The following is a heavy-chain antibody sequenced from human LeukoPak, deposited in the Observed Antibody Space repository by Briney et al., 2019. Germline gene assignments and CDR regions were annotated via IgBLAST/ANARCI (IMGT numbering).Heavy chain of an antibody. CDR2: INHSGST. CDR3: ARGFVTARPQLWTTYYYYGMDV. CDR1: GGSFSGYY. V-gene: IGHV4-34*01. D-gene: IGHD6-6*01. Sequence: SETLSLTCAVYGGSFSGYYWSWIRQPPGKGLEWLGEINHSGSTNYNPSLKSRVTISVDTSKNQFSLKLSSVTAADTAVYYCARGFVTARPQLWTTYYYYGMDVWGQGTTVTVSS. J-gene: IGHJ6*02.